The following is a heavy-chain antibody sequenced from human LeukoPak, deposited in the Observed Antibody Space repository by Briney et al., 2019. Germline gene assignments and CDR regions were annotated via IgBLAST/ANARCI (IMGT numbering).Heavy chain of an antibody. D-gene: IGHD2-15*01. CDR3: ARHDGGVGAFDI. Sequence: SETLSLTCAVYGGSFSGYYWSWIRQPPGKGLEWIGEINHSGSTNYNPSLKSRVTISVDTSKNQFSLKLSSVTAADTAVYYCARHDGGVGAFDIWGQGTMVTVSS. CDR2: INHSGST. V-gene: IGHV4-34*01. J-gene: IGHJ3*02. CDR1: GGSFSGYY.